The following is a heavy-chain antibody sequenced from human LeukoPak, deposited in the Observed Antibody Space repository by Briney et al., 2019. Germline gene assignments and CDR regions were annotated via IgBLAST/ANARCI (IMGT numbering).Heavy chain of an antibody. CDR1: GFTVSSDS. Sequence: GGSLRLSCTVSGFTVSSDSMSWVRQAPGKGLEWVSFIYSGGSTHYSDSVKGRFTISRDNSKNTLYLQMNSLRTEDTAVYYCARRAGAYSHPYDYWGQGTLVTVSS. CDR2: IYSGGST. CDR3: ARRAGAYSHPYDY. D-gene: IGHD4/OR15-4a*01. J-gene: IGHJ4*02. V-gene: IGHV3-53*01.